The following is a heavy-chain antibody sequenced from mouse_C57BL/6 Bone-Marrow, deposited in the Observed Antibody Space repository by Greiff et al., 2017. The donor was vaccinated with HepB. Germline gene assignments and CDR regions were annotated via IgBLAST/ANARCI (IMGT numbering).Heavy chain of an antibody. V-gene: IGHV5-17*01. CDR2: ISSGSSTI. CDR1: GFTFSDYG. J-gene: IGHJ2*01. Sequence: DVMLVESGGGLVKPGGSLKLSCAASGFTFSDYGMHWVRQAPEKGLEWVAYISSGSSTIYYADTVKGRFTISRDNAKNTLFLQMTSLRSEDTAMYYCARITTVVAFDYWGQGTTLTVSS. D-gene: IGHD1-1*01. CDR3: ARITTVVAFDY.